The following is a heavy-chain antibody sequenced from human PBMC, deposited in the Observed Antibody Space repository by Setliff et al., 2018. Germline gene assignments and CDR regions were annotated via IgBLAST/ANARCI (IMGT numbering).Heavy chain of an antibody. D-gene: IGHD6-13*01. J-gene: IGHJ4*02. V-gene: IGHV1-46*01. CDR1: GYTFTAYY. CDR3: ARGGMAAAGRKGVFEY. CDR2: VHPGGGSA. Sequence: GASVKVSCKASGYTFTAYYMHWVRQAPGQGLEWMGIVHPGGGSASYAQKFQGRVTMTSDTSTSKVYMEVNSVRSDDTAIYYCARGGMAAAGRKGVFEYWGQGSQVTVSS.